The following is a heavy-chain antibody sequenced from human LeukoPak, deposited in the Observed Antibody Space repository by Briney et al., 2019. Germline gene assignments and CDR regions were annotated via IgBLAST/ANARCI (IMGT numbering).Heavy chain of an antibody. CDR2: IYTSGST. Sequence: SRTLSLTCTVSGGSISSGSYYWSWIRQPAGKGLEWIGRIYTSGSTNYNPSLKSRVTISVDTSKNQFSLKLSSVTAADTAVYYCARDVGYCSGGSYCAGYNWFDPWGQGTLVTVSS. CDR1: GGSISSGSYY. CDR3: ARDVGYCSGGSYCAGYNWFDP. J-gene: IGHJ5*02. V-gene: IGHV4-61*02. D-gene: IGHD2-15*01.